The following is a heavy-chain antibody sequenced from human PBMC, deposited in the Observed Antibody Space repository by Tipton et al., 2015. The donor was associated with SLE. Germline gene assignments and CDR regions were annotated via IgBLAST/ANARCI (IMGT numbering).Heavy chain of an antibody. J-gene: IGHJ6*02. V-gene: IGHV4-4*02. D-gene: IGHD5-18*01. Sequence: TLSLTCAVSGASITSSDWWSWVRQPPGKGLEYIGEIHHRGSTNYKSSLRGRVTISVDKSKNQFSLKLTSVTAADTAVYYCARWIPLTGINVWCQGATVTVSS. CDR2: IHHRGST. CDR1: GASITSSDW. CDR3: ARWIPLTGINV.